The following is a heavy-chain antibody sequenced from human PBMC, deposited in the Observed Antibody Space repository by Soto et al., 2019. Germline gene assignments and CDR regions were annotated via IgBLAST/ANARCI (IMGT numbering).Heavy chain of an antibody. Sequence: GLDLEWLAVIFWDDDKRYSPSLKSRLTITKDTSRNQVVLTMTNMDPVDTATYYCAHRPYYGDYGGTFDYWGQGTLVTVSS. CDR3: AHRPYYGDYGGTFDY. V-gene: IGHV2-5*02. CDR2: IFWDDDK. J-gene: IGHJ4*02. D-gene: IGHD4-17*01.